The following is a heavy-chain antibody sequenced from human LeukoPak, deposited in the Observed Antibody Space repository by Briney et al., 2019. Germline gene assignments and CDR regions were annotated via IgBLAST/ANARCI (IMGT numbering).Heavy chain of an antibody. CDR2: IYISGST. CDR1: GASINSHY. D-gene: IGHD2-15*01. CDR3: ARALNPLPGTCYFDY. J-gene: IGHJ4*02. V-gene: IGHV4-4*07. Sequence: PSGTLSLTCTVSGASINSHYWSWIRQPAGKGLEWIGRIYISGSTNYNSSLQSRVTMSVDTSKNQFSQKLTSVTAADTAVYYCARALNPLPGTCYFDYWGQGTLVTVSS.